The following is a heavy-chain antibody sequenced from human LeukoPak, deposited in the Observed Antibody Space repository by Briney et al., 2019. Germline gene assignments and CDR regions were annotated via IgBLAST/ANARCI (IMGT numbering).Heavy chain of an antibody. CDR2: IYTSGST. J-gene: IGHJ5*02. D-gene: IGHD6-13*01. V-gene: IGHV4-4*07. Sequence: SETLSLTCTVSGGSISSYYWSWIRQPAGKGLEWIGRIYTSGSTNYNPSLKSRVTMSADTSKNQFSLKLSSVTAADTAVYYCARSYSSSWYTGFDPWGQGTLVTVSS. CDR3: ARSYSSSWYTGFDP. CDR1: GGSISSYY.